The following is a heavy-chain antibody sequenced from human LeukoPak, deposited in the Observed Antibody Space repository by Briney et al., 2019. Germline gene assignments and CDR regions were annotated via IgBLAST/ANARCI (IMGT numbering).Heavy chain of an antibody. V-gene: IGHV4-61*02. D-gene: IGHD3-22*01. CDR2: NYTSGDT. J-gene: IGHJ4*02. CDR1: GGSIRSGSYY. CDR3: ARNKPYYYDSSGFDY. Sequence: SQTLSLTCTVSGGSIRSGSYYWSWIRQPAGKGLEWLGRNYTSGDTNYNPALKSRVAISVDTSKNQFSLNLSSVTAADTAVYYCARNKPYYYDSSGFDYWGQGTLVTVSS.